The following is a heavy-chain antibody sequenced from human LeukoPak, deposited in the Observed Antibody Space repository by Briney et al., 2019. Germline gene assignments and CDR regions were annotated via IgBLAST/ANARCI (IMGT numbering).Heavy chain of an antibody. CDR3: ARDLGYYDILTGLDY. J-gene: IGHJ4*02. Sequence: QPVRSLRLSCAASGFTFSSDAMHSVRQTPGKGVEWVSVISYDGSNKYYADSLKGRFTISRDNSKNTLYLQMNSLRAEDTAVYYCARDLGYYDILTGLDYWGQGTLVTVSS. D-gene: IGHD3-9*01. V-gene: IGHV3-30-3*01. CDR2: ISYDGSNK. CDR1: GFTFSSDA.